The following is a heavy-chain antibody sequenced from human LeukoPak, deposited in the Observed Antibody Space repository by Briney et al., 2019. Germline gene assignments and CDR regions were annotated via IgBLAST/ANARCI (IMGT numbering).Heavy chain of an antibody. CDR1: GDSVSSNSVT. V-gene: IGHV6-1*01. J-gene: IGHJ5*02. D-gene: IGHD2-2*01. CDR3: ARRLTQYDCFDP. Sequence: HSQTLSLTCAISGDSVSSNSVTWNWIRQSPSRGPEWLGRTYYRSTWYNDYAVSVRGRITVNPDTSKNQFSLHLNSVTPEDTAVYYCARRLTQYDCFDPWGQGILVTVSS. CDR2: TYYRSTWYN.